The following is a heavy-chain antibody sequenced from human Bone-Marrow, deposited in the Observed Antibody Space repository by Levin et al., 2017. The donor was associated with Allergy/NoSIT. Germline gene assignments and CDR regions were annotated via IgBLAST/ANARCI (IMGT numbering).Heavy chain of an antibody. CDR3: ARDSGYCSSTSCWVDP. Sequence: PGGSLRLSCKASGSTFTGYYMHWVRQAPGQGLEWMGRINPNSGGTNYAQKFQGRVTMTRDTSISTAYMELSRLRSDDTAVYYCARDSGYCSSTSCWVDPWGQGTLVTVSS. CDR2: INPNSGGT. CDR1: GSTFTGYY. D-gene: IGHD2-2*03. J-gene: IGHJ5*02. V-gene: IGHV1-2*06.